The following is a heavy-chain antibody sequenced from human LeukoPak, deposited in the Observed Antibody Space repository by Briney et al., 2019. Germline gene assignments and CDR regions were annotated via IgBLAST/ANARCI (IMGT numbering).Heavy chain of an antibody. CDR2: IHSSGNT. V-gene: IGHV4-59*08. Sequence: PSETLSLTCTVSGGSISPYYWTWIRHAPGKGLEYIAYIHSSGNTNYIPSLKSRVTISVVTSKNHFSLEMRSVTAADTAVYYCARLGFGYISNSYYYYMDVWGKGTTVTVSS. CDR1: GGSISPYY. D-gene: IGHD5-24*01. J-gene: IGHJ6*03. CDR3: ARLGFGYISNSYYYYMDV.